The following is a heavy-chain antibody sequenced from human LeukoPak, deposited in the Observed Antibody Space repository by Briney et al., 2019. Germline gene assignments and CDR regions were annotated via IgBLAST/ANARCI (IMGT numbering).Heavy chain of an antibody. D-gene: IGHD1-26*01. CDR1: GFTFSSYG. V-gene: IGHV3-33*01. J-gene: IGHJ6*02. CDR3: ARDRGSREDGMDV. CDR2: IWYDGNNK. Sequence: PGGSLRLSCAASGFTFSSYGMHWVRQAPGKGLEWVAVIWYDGNNKYYADFVKGRFTISRDNSKNTLYLQMNSLRAEYTAVYNCARDRGSREDGMDVWGQGTTVTVSS.